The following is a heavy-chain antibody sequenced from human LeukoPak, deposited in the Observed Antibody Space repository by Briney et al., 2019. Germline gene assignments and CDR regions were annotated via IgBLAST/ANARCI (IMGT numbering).Heavy chain of an antibody. CDR2: ISSSSDI. J-gene: IGHJ3*02. Sequence: GGSLRLSCAASGFTVSSNYMSWVRQAPGRGLEWVSSISSSSDIYYADSVKGRFTISRDNAKDSLSLQMNNLRAEDTAAYYCARGGVSRIAAAGTYAFDIWGQGTMVTVSS. D-gene: IGHD6-13*01. CDR1: GFTVSSNY. CDR3: ARGGVSRIAAAGTYAFDI. V-gene: IGHV3-69-1*01.